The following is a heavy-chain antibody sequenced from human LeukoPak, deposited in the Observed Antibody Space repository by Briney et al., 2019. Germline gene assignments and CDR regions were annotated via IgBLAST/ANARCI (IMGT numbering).Heavy chain of an antibody. J-gene: IGHJ4*02. CDR1: GYTFTGYY. D-gene: IGHD2-21*02. CDR2: INPSGGST. CDR3: ARAQHIVVVTAITPFDY. V-gene: IGHV1-46*01. Sequence: ASVKVSCKASGYTFTGYYMHWVRQAPGQGLEWMGWINPSGGSTSYAQKFQGRVTMTRDMSTSTVYMELSSLRSEDTAVYYCARAQHIVVVTAITPFDYWGQGTLVTVSS.